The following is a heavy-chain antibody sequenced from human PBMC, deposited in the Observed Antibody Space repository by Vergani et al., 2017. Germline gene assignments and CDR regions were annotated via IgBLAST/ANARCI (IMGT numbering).Heavy chain of an antibody. V-gene: IGHV3-23*01. CDR2: ISGSGGST. CDR3: ARDLGLLWFGESDY. J-gene: IGHJ4*02. D-gene: IGHD3-10*01. Sequence: EVQLLESGGGLVQPGGSLRLSCAASGFTFSSYAMSWVRQAPGKGLEWVSAISGSGGSTYYADSVKGRFTISRDNSKNSLYLQMNSLRDEDTAVYYCARDLGLLWFGESDYWGQGTLVTVSS. CDR1: GFTFSSYA.